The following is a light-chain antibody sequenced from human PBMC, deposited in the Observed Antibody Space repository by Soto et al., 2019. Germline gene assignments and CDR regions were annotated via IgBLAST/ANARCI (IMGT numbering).Light chain of an antibody. J-gene: IGKJ2*01. CDR3: QQSFSPPYT. V-gene: IGKV1-39*01. CDR1: QSLTRH. CDR2: TAS. Sequence: DIQMTQSPSSLSASAGERVTITCRASQSLTRHLTWYQQKPGQAPKLLIYTASSLQSGVPSRFSGSGSGTDFTLTITSLQPEDFATYYCQQSFSPPYTFGQGTKVDIK.